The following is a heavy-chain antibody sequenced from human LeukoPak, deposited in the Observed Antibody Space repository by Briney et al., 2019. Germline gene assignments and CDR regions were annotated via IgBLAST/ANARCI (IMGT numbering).Heavy chain of an antibody. CDR2: INHSGST. V-gene: IGHV4-34*01. CDR3: ARGAYCSGGSCYPYYYYYYMDV. J-gene: IGHJ6*03. Sequence: SETLSLTCAVYGGSLSGYYWSWIRQPPGKGLEWIGEINHSGSTNYNPSLKSRVTISVDTSKNQFSLKLSSVTAADTAVYYCARGAYCSGGSCYPYYYYYYMDVWGKGTTVTISS. CDR1: GGSLSGYY. D-gene: IGHD2-15*01.